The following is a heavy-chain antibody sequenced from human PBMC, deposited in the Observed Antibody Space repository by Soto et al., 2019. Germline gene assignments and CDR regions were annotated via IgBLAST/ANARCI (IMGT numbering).Heavy chain of an antibody. CDR2: IYYSGST. D-gene: IGHD5-12*01. CDR1: GGSISSYY. J-gene: IGHJ4*02. CDR3: ARGRYSGYDKGPFDY. Sequence: LSLTCTVSGGSISSYYWSWIRQPPGKGLEWIGYIYYSGSTNYNPSLNSRVTISVDTSKNLFSLKLSSVTAADTAVYYCARGRYSGYDKGPFDYWGQGTLVTVSS. V-gene: IGHV4-59*01.